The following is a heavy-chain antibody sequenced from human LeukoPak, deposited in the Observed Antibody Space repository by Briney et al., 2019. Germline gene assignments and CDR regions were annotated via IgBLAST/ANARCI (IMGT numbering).Heavy chain of an antibody. CDR1: GYSISSGHF. D-gene: IGHD3-16*01. Sequence: SETLSLTCTVSGYSISSGHFWSWIRPPPGKGLEWIGSIYGSGTTYYDPPLRSRVSISADTSKNHFSLELSSVTAADTAVYYCASVGGGSPYWGQGTLVTVSP. J-gene: IGHJ4*02. CDR3: ASVGGGSPY. V-gene: IGHV4-38-2*02. CDR2: IYGSGTT.